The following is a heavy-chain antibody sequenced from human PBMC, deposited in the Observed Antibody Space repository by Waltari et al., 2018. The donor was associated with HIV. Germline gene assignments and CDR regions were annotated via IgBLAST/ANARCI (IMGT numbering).Heavy chain of an antibody. V-gene: IGHV4-34*01. D-gene: IGHD6-19*01. Sequence: QVQLQQWGAGLLKPSETLSLTCAVYGGSFSGYYWSWIRQPPGKGLEWIGEINHSGSTNYNPSLKSRVTISVDTSKNQFSRKLSSVTAADTAVYYCARVLEQWLVKGTFDYWGQGTLVTVSS. CDR1: GGSFSGYY. J-gene: IGHJ4*02. CDR2: INHSGST. CDR3: ARVLEQWLVKGTFDY.